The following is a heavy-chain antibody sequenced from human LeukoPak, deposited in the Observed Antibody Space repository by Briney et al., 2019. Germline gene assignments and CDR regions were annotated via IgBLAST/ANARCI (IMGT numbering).Heavy chain of an antibody. CDR1: GFTLSSHG. V-gene: IGHV3-33*01. CDR2: IWNDGSQK. D-gene: IGHD6-19*01. J-gene: IGHJ4*02. CDR3: VRGQWVENYFDY. Sequence: GGSLRLSCAASGFTLSSHGMHWVRQAPGKGLEWVAVIWNDGSQKYYADSVKGRFTVSRDNSESTLYLQMNSLRVEDTAVYYCVRGQWVENYFDYWGQGTLVTVSS.